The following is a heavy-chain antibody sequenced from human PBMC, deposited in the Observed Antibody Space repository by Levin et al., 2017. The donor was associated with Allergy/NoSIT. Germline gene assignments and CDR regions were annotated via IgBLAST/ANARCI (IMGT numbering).Heavy chain of an antibody. CDR1: GFTFSSYS. CDR2: ISSSSSYI. D-gene: IGHD3-10*01. V-gene: IGHV3-21*01. Sequence: GESLKISCAASGFTFSSYSMNWVRQAPGKGLEWVSSISSSSSYIYYADSVKGRFTISRDNAKNSLYLQMNSLRAEDTAVYYCAAGGSGSYYKRSFDYWGQGTLVTVSS. CDR3: AAGGSGSYYKRSFDY. J-gene: IGHJ4*02.